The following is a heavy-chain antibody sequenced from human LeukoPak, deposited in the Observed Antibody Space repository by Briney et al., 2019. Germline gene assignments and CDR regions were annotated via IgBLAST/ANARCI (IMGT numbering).Heavy chain of an antibody. Sequence: PGGSLRLSCAASGFTFSSYSMNWVRQAPGKGLEWVSSISSSSSYIYYADSVKGRFTISRDNAKNSLYLQMNSLRAEDTAVYYCARVDSSGWYQPFDYWGQRTLVTVSS. V-gene: IGHV3-21*01. CDR3: ARVDSSGWYQPFDY. CDR2: ISSSSSYI. J-gene: IGHJ4*02. CDR1: GFTFSSYS. D-gene: IGHD6-19*01.